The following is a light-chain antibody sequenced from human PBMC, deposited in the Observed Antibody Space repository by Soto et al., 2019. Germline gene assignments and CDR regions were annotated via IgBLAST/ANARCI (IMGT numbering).Light chain of an antibody. V-gene: IGLV2-8*01. CDR3: SSYGGYNNVV. J-gene: IGLJ1*01. Sequence: QSVLIQPPSVSGSPGQSVTISCTGTSSDVGSYDYVSWFQQHPGKAPKLIIHEVNQRPSGVPDRFSGSKSGNTASLTVSGLQAEDEGTYYCSSYGGYNNVVFGTGTKVTVL. CDR1: SSDVGSYDY. CDR2: EVN.